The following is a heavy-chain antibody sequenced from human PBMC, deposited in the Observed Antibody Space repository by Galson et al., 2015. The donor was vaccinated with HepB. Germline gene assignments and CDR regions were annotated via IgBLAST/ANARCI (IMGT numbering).Heavy chain of an antibody. Sequence: SGAEVKKPGESLKTSCKASGYTFTSYSMHWVRQAPGQRLERMGWINAGNGNTKYSQKFQGRVTITRDTSASTAYMELSSLRSEDTAVYYCARNRGGPGYIENWFDPWGQGTLVTVSS. J-gene: IGHJ5*02. CDR1: GYTFTSYS. CDR2: INAGNGNT. V-gene: IGHV1-3*01. D-gene: IGHD6-13*01. CDR3: ARNRGGPGYIENWFDP.